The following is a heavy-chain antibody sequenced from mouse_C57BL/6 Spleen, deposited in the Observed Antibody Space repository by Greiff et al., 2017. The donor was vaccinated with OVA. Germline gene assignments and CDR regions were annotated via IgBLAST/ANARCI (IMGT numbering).Heavy chain of an antibody. J-gene: IGHJ2*01. D-gene: IGHD1-1*01. V-gene: IGHV1-54*01. CDR2: INPGSGDT. Sequence: VQLQQSGAELVRPGTSVKVSCKASGFAFTNYLIEWVKQRPGQGLEWVGVINPGSGDTNYYEKFKGKATLTADKSSSTAYLQLSSLTSEDSAVYFCAGDHYDSSYGPYFDYWGQGTTLTVSS. CDR1: GFAFTNYL. CDR3: AGDHYDSSYGPYFDY.